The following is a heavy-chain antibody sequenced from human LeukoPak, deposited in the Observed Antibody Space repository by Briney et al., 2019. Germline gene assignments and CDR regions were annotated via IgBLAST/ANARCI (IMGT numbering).Heavy chain of an antibody. D-gene: IGHD4-17*01. Sequence: SETLSLTCTVSGGSISSYYWSWIRQPPGKGLEWIGYIYYSGSTNYNPSLKSRVTISVDTSKNQFSLKLSSVTAADTAVYYCARTPTGNWFDPWGQGTLVTVSS. CDR1: GGSISSYY. CDR3: ARTPTGNWFDP. V-gene: IGHV4-59*01. J-gene: IGHJ5*02. CDR2: IYYSGST.